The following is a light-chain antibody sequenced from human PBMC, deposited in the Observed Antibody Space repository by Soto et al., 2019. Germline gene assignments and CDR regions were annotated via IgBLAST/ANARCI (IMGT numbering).Light chain of an antibody. CDR3: AAWDDSLSGHVV. CDR1: SSNIGTYY. V-gene: IGLV1-47*01. Sequence: QAVVTQPPSASATPGQRVTISCSGSSSNIGTYYVYWYQHLPGTAPKVLIYRNNQRPSGVPDRFSGSKSGTSASLAISGLRSEDEADYYCAAWDDSLSGHVVFGGGTQLTVL. J-gene: IGLJ2*01. CDR2: RNN.